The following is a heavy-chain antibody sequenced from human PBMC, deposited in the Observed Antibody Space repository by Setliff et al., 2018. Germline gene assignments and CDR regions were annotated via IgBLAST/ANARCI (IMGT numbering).Heavy chain of an antibody. CDR3: ARHGYGGNVFDY. Sequence: SETLSLTCTVSGSSISSSSYDWGWIRQPQGKGRAWIGSIYYSGSTYYNPSLKSRVTISVDTSKNQFSLKLRSVTAAGTAVYYCARHGYGGNVFDYWGQGTRVTVSS. D-gene: IGHD4-17*01. V-gene: IGHV4-39*01. CDR2: IYYSGST. J-gene: IGHJ4*02. CDR1: GSSISSSSYD.